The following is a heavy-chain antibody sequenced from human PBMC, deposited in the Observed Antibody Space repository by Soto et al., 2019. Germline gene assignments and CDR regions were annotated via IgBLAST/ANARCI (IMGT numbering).Heavy chain of an antibody. J-gene: IGHJ6*02. CDR3: ARRGYMIFGVVIDPDYYYYGIDV. Sequence: PGESLKISCKGSGSSFTSYWISWVRQMPGKGLEWMGRIDPSDSYTNYSPSFQGHVTISADKSISTAYLQWSSLKASDTAMYYCARRGYMIFGVVIDPDYYYYGIDVWGQGTPVTVSS. D-gene: IGHD3-3*01. V-gene: IGHV5-10-1*01. CDR2: IDPSDSYT. CDR1: GSSFTSYW.